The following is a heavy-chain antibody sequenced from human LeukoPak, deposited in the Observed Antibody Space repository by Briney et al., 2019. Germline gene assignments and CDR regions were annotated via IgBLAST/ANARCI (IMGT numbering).Heavy chain of an antibody. CDR1: VYTFTSYD. J-gene: IGHJ6*02. D-gene: IGHD2-2*01. V-gene: IGHV1-8*01. CDR2: MNPNRGNT. CDR3: ARVPRRRTRPTAGYYYGMDV. Sequence: ASVKVSRKASVYTFTSYDINWVRQATRQGLEWMGWMNPNRGNTGYAQKFQGRVTMTRNTSISTAYMELSSLRSEDTAVYYCARVPRRRTRPTAGYYYGMDVWGQGTTVTVSS.